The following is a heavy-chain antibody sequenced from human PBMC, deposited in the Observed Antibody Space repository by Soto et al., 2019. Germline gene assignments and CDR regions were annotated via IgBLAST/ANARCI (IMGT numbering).Heavy chain of an antibody. CDR1: GYTFTSYG. Sequence: QVHLVQSGAEVKKPGALVKVSCKASGYTFTSYGITWVRQAPGQGLEWMGWISAHNGNTDYAQKLQGRVIVTRDTSTSTAYMELRGLRSDDTAVYYCASGRYGDYWGQGALVTVSS. D-gene: IGHD1-26*01. J-gene: IGHJ4*02. CDR3: ASGRYGDY. CDR2: ISAHNGNT. V-gene: IGHV1-18*01.